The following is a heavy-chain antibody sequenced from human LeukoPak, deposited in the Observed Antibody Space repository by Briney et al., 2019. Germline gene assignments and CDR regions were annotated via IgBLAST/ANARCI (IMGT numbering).Heavy chain of an antibody. J-gene: IGHJ4*02. D-gene: IGHD1-26*01. V-gene: IGHV3-30*14. CDR3: ARGGIVGATEDY. CDR1: GFTFSSYA. Sequence: GRSLRLSCAASGFTFSSYAMHWVRQAPGKGLEWVAVISYNGSNKYYADSVKGRFTISRDNSKNTLYLQMNSLRAEDTAVYYCARGGIVGATEDYWGQGTLVTVSS. CDR2: ISYNGSNK.